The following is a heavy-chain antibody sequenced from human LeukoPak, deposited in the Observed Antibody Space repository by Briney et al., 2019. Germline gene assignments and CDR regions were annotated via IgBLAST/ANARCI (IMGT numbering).Heavy chain of an antibody. CDR1: GGTFSSYA. J-gene: IGHJ3*02. D-gene: IGHD2-2*01. CDR2: IIPILGIA. CDR3: ARVVYCSSTSCPRGAFDI. Sequence: SVKVSCKASGGTFSSYAISWVRQAPGQGLEWMGRIIPILGIANYAQKFQGRVTITRDTSASTAYMELSSLRSEDTAVYYCARVVYCSSTSCPRGAFDIWGQGTMVTVSS. V-gene: IGHV1-69*04.